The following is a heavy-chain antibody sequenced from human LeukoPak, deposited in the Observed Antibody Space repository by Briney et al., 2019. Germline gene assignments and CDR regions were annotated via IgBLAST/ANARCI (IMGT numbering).Heavy chain of an antibody. J-gene: IGHJ4*02. CDR1: GFTFSSYS. CDR3: ARAFYGGKNYFDY. D-gene: IGHD4-23*01. V-gene: IGHV3-21*01. CDR2: ISSSSSYI. Sequence: GGSLRLSCAASGFTFSSYSMNWVRQAPGKGLEWVSSISSSSSYIYYADSVKGRFTISRDNAKNSLYLQMNSLRAEDTAMYYCARAFYGGKNYFDYWGQGTLVTVSS.